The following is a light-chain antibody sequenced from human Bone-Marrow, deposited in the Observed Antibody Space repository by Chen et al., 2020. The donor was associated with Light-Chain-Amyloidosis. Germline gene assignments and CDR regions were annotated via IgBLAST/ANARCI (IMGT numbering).Light chain of an antibody. V-gene: IGLV2-14*03. Sequence: QSALTQPASVSGSPGQSITISFTVTSSDVGGYNHVSWYQQHPGKAPKLMIYDVSNRPSGVSNRFSGAKYGNTASLTISGRQAEDEADYYCSSYTSSRTVVFGGGTKLTVL. CDR1: SSDVGGYNH. CDR2: DVS. J-gene: IGLJ2*01. CDR3: SSYTSSRTVV.